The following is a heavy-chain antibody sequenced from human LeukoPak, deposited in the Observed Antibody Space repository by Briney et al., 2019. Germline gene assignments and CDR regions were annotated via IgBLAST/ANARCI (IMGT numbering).Heavy chain of an antibody. J-gene: IGHJ6*04. D-gene: IGHD3-10*01. CDR2: INHGGST. Sequence: KSSETLSLTCAVYGGSFSGYYWSWIRQPPGKGLEWIGEINHGGSTNYNPSLKSRVTIPVDTSKNQFSLKLSSVTAADTAVYYCARVTMVRGVISHYYYGMDVWGKGTTVTVSS. CDR3: ARVTMVRGVISHYYYGMDV. V-gene: IGHV4-34*01. CDR1: GGSFSGYY.